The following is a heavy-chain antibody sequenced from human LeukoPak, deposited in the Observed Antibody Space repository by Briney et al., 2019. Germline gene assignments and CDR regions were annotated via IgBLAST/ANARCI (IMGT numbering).Heavy chain of an antibody. CDR1: GFTFSSYG. D-gene: IGHD6-6*01. CDR2: ISYDGSNK. J-gene: IGHJ4*02. CDR3: ARGHSSSSGSPDY. Sequence: GRSLRLSCAASGFTFSSYGMHWVRQAPGKGLEWVAVISYDGSNKYYADSVKGRFTISRDNSKNTLYLQMNSLRAEDTAVYYCARGHSSSSGSPDYWGQGTLVTVSS. V-gene: IGHV3-30*03.